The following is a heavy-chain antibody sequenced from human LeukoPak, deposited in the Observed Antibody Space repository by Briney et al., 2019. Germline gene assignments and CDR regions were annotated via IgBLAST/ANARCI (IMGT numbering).Heavy chain of an antibody. J-gene: IGHJ5*02. Sequence: ASVKVSCKASGYTFTSYDINWVRQATGQGLEWMGWMNPNSGSTGYAQKFQGRVTMTRNTSISTAYMELSSLRSEDTAVYYCARTRIAAAGGGFDPWGQGTLVTVSS. CDR2: MNPNSGST. D-gene: IGHD6-13*01. CDR1: GYTFTSYD. CDR3: ARTRIAAAGGGFDP. V-gene: IGHV1-8*01.